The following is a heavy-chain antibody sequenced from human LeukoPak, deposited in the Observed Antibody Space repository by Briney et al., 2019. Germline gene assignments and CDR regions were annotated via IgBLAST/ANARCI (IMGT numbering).Heavy chain of an antibody. Sequence: GGSLRLSCAASGFTVSSNYMSWVRQAPGKGLEWVSVIYSGGSTYYADSLKGRFTISRDNSKSTLYLQMNSLRAEDTAVYYCAELGITMIGGVWGKGTTVTISS. CDR2: IYSGGST. CDR3: AELGITMIGGV. V-gene: IGHV3-66*01. CDR1: GFTVSSNY. J-gene: IGHJ6*04. D-gene: IGHD3-10*02.